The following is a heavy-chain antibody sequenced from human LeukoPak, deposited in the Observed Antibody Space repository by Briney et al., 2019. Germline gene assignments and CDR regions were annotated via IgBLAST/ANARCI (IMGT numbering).Heavy chain of an antibody. J-gene: IGHJ3*02. V-gene: IGHV3-66*01. CDR2: IYSGGST. CDR3: AIDLGDNWNDYFGAFDI. CDR1: GFTVSSNY. D-gene: IGHD1-1*01. Sequence: GGSLSLSCAASGFTVSSNYMSWVRQAPGKGLEWVAVIYSGGSTYYADSVKGRFTISRDNSKNTLYLQMNSLRAEDTAVYYCAIDLGDNWNDYFGAFDIWGQGTMVTVSS.